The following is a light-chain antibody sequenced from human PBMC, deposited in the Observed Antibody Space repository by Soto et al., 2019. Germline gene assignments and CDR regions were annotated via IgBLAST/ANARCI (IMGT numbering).Light chain of an antibody. CDR3: QQYGSSPLT. CDR1: QSVSSSY. Sequence: EIVLTQSPGTLSLSPGERATLSCRASQSVSSSYFAWYQQKPGQAPRLLIYAASSRATGIPDRFNGSGSGTDFTLTISRLEPEDFAVYYCQQYGSSPLTFGGGTKVDIK. V-gene: IGKV3-20*01. J-gene: IGKJ4*01. CDR2: AAS.